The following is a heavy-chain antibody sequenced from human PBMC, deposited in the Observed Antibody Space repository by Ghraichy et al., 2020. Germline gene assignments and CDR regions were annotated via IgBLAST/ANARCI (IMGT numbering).Heavy chain of an antibody. J-gene: IGHJ4*02. V-gene: IGHV4-4*07. CDR2: IYSSGTT. Sequence: SETLSLTCTVSSGSISRYYWSWIRQPAGKRLEWIGRIYSSGTTNYNPSLKSRVTMSVDTSKNQVSLKLTSVTAADTAVYYGPRDSSDGSGFYFRGFGYWGQGALVTVSS. CDR3: PRDSSDGSGFYFRGFGY. CDR1: SGSISRYY. D-gene: IGHD3-10*01.